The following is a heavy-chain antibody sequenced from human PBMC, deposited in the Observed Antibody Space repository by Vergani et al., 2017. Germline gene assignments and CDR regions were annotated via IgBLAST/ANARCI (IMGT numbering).Heavy chain of an antibody. CDR3: AKDHGYAGVAEAFDI. Sequence: EVQLLESGGGLVQPGGSLRLSCAASGFTFSSYAMSWVRQAPGKGLEWVSAISGSGGSTYYADSVKGRFTISRDNSKNTLYLQMNSLGADDTAVYYCAKDHGYAGVAEAFDIWGQGTMVTVSS. CDR1: GFTFSSYA. V-gene: IGHV3-23*01. CDR2: ISGSGGST. D-gene: IGHD2-2*01. J-gene: IGHJ3*02.